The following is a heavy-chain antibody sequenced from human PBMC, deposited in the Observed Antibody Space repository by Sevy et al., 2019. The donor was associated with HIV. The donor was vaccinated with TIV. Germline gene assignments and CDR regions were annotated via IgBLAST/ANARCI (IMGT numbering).Heavy chain of an antibody. CDR2: IWYDGRTK. Sequence: GSLRLSCSASGFTFRSFSMHWVRQAPGKGLEWVAAIWYDGRTKQYADSVKGRFTISRDDSKNTLYLQMNSLRSEDTALYYCARDLGYESTGYLPLFDNWGQGTLVTVSS. D-gene: IGHD3-22*01. J-gene: IGHJ4*02. V-gene: IGHV3-33*01. CDR1: GFTFRSFS. CDR3: ARDLGYESTGYLPLFDN.